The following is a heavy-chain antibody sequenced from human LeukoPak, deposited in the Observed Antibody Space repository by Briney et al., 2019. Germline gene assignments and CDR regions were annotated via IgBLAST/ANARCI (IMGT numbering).Heavy chain of an antibody. J-gene: IGHJ5*02. V-gene: IGHV5-51*01. Sequence: GESLKISCKGSGYIFSKSWIGWVRHVPGKGLEWMGIIYPSDSDTRYNPSFQGQVTISADKSITTAYLQWSSLKASDTAMYYCARRDTNTWFDTWGQGTLVTVSS. CDR1: GYIFSKSW. CDR2: IYPSDSDT. CDR3: ARRDTNTWFDT.